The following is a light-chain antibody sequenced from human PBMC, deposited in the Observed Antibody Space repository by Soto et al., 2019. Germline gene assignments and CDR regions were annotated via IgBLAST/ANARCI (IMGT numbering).Light chain of an antibody. V-gene: IGLV2-8*01. CDR2: EVS. J-gene: IGLJ3*02. CDR3: TSYAGSNNLV. CDR1: SGDVGRYNY. Sequence: QSALTQPPSASGSPGQSVTISCTGTSGDVGRYNYVSWYQQHPGKAPKLIIYEVSKRPSGVPDRFSGSKSGNTASLTVSGLQAEDEADYYCTSYAGSNNLVFAGGTKLTVL.